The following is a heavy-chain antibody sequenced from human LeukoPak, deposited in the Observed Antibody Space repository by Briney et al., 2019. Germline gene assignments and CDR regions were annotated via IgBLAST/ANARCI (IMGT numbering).Heavy chain of an antibody. V-gene: IGHV3-66*01. CDR3: ASKIPSSVKYYFDY. CDR1: GFTVSSNF. D-gene: IGHD3-22*01. CDR2: IYSGGST. J-gene: IGHJ4*02. Sequence: PGGSLRLSCAASGFTVSSNFMSWVRQAPGKGLEWVSVIYSGGSTYYADSVKGRFTISRDNSKNTLYLLMNSLRAEDTAVYYCASKIPSSVKYYFDYWGQGTLVTVSS.